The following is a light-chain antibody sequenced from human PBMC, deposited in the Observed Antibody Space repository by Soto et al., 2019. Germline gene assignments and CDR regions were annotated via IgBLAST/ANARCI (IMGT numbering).Light chain of an antibody. Sequence: QSVLTQPSSVAGSPGQSITISFTGTISDVGGYNYVSWYQQHPGKAPKLMIYEVSTRPSGVSNRFSASKSGNTASLTISGLQAEDEADYYCSSYTSSSTHVFGPGTKVTVL. V-gene: IGLV2-14*01. CDR2: EVS. J-gene: IGLJ1*01. CDR1: ISDVGGYNY. CDR3: SSYTSSSTHV.